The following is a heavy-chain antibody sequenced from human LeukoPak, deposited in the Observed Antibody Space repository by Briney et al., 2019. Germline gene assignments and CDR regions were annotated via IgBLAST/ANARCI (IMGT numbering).Heavy chain of an antibody. CDR3: ARDRPSWFAF. J-gene: IGHJ4*02. CDR2: ISSSGSTI. CDR1: GFIFSSYE. Sequence: SGGSLRLSCAASGFIFSSYEMNWVRQAPGKGLEWVSYISSSGSTIYYADSVKDRFTISRDNAKNSLYLQMNSLRAEDTAVYYCARDRPSWFAFWGQGTLVTVSS. V-gene: IGHV3-48*03. D-gene: IGHD3-10*01.